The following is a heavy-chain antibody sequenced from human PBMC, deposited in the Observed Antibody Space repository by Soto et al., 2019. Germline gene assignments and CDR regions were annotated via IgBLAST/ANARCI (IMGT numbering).Heavy chain of an antibody. V-gene: IGHV3-74*01. CDR1: GFSFRSYW. CDR3: AREYSGVLTGYYNDF. D-gene: IGHD3-9*01. Sequence: EVQLVESGGDLVQSGGSLGLSCEASGFSFRSYWMHWVRQAPGKGLVWVARISSDGSTTTYADSASGRFIISRDNDANILYLQMSRLRAEDTAVYYCAREYSGVLTGYYNDFWGQGTLVTVSS. J-gene: IGHJ4*02. CDR2: ISSDGSTT.